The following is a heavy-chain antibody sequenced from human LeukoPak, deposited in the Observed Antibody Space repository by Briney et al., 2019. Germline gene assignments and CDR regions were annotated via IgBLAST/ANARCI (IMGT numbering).Heavy chain of an antibody. V-gene: IGHV3-30-3*01. CDR1: GFTFSNYA. Sequence: GGSLRLSCAATGFTFSNYAIHWGRQAQGKGLEWVAFISDDGSRQHYADSVKSRFTISRDNSKNTLNLQMNSLRAEDTAVYYCVKDRTGTYTLDYWGQGTLVTVSS. CDR2: ISDDGSRQ. J-gene: IGHJ4*02. D-gene: IGHD3-10*01. CDR3: VKDRTGTYTLDY.